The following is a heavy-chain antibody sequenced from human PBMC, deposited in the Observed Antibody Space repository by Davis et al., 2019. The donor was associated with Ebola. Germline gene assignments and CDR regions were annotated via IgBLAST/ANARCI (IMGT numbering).Heavy chain of an antibody. CDR3: TTDTGYCSGGSCAPWDAFDI. CDR1: GFTFSSYA. CDR2: ISYDGSNK. J-gene: IGHJ3*02. D-gene: IGHD2-15*01. Sequence: GESLKISCAASGFTFSSYAMHWVRQAPGKGLEWVAVISYDGSNKYYADSVKGRFTISRDNSKNTLYLQMNSLKTEDTAVYYCTTDTGYCSGGSCAPWDAFDIWGQGTMVTVSS. V-gene: IGHV3-30-3*01.